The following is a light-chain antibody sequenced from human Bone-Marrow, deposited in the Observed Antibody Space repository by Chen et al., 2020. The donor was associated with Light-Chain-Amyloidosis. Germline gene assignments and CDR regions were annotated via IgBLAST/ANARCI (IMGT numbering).Light chain of an antibody. J-gene: IGLJ2*01. CDR1: DLPTKY. Sequence: SYELTQPPSVSVSPGQTARITCSGDDLPTKYAYWYQQKPGQAPDLVIHRYTDRPSGISERLSGSSSGTTATLNISGGQAEDEADYHCQSADSSGTYEVIFGGGTKLTVL. CDR2: RYT. CDR3: QSADSSGTYEVI. V-gene: IGLV3-25*03.